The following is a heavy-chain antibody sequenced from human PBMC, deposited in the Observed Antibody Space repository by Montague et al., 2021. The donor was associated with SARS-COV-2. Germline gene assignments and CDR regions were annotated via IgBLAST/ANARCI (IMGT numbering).Heavy chain of an antibody. V-gene: IGHV2-70*11. D-gene: IGHD3-9*01. CDR2: IDWDDDK. Sequence: PALVKPTQTLTLTCTFSGFSLSTSGMCVSWIRQPPGKALEWLARIDWDDDKYYSTSLKTRLTISKDTSKNQVVLTMTNMEPVDTATYYCARIRYDILTGYQTLFDYWGQGTLVTVSS. J-gene: IGHJ4*02. CDR3: ARIRYDILTGYQTLFDY. CDR1: GFSLSTSGMC.